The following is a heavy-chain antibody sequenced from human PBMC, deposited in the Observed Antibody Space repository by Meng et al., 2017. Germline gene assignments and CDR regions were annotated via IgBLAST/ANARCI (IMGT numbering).Heavy chain of an antibody. J-gene: IGHJ4*02. CDR3: VLWFGELSFDY. D-gene: IGHD3-10*01. CDR1: GYTFTSDG. Sequence: QVHAVQAGAEVTEPGCSVKVSRKASGYTFTSDGISWVRQAPGQGLEWMGWISAYNGNTNYAQKLQGRVTMTTDTSTSTAYMELRSLRSDDTAVYYCVLWFGELSFDYWGQGTLVTVSS. CDR2: ISAYNGNT. V-gene: IGHV1-18*01.